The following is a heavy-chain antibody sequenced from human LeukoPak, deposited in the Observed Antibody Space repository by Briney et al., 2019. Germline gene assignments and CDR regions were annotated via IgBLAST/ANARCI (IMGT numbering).Heavy chain of an antibody. CDR1: GFTFSSYW. D-gene: IGHD2-2*01. J-gene: IGHJ4*02. Sequence: GGSLILSCAASGFTFSSYWMSWVRQAPGRGLEWVSVISGSGGSPDYTDSVKGRFTISRDNSKNTLYLQMNSLRAEDTAVYYCAKGGKTIMCPTSCYDYWGQGTLVTVPS. V-gene: IGHV3-23*01. CDR3: AKGGKTIMCPTSCYDY. CDR2: ISGSGGSP.